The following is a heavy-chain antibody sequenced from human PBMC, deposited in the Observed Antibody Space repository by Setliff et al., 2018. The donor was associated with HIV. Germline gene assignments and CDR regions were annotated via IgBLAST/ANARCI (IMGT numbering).Heavy chain of an antibody. CDR1: GGSISSSSYY. Sequence: SETLSLTCTVSGGSISSSSYYWGWIRQPPGKGLEWIGSIYYSGSTYYNPSLKSRVTISVDTSKNQFSLKLSTATDADTAVYYCARLSGYWAFDSWGQGTLVTVS. D-gene: IGHD3-22*01. CDR3: ARLSGYWAFDS. V-gene: IGHV4-39*01. J-gene: IGHJ4*02. CDR2: IYYSGST.